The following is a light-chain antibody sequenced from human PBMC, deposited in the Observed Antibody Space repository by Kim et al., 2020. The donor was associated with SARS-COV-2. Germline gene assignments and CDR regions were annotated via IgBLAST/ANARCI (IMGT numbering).Light chain of an antibody. J-gene: IGKJ2*03. CDR1: QSLVYSNGNTF. Sequence: DVVMTQSPLSLPFTXGQPASISCRSGQSLVYSNGNTFLNWFHHRPGQPPRRLIYKISNRDSGVPDRFSGSGSGTDFTLKLSRVVAEDVGVYYCMQGTLGPFSFGQGTKLEI. CDR3: MQGTLGPFS. CDR2: KIS. V-gene: IGKV2-30*01.